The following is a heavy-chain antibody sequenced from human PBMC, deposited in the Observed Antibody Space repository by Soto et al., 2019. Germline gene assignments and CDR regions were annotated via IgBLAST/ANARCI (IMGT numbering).Heavy chain of an antibody. D-gene: IGHD3-10*01. V-gene: IGHV4-4*02. J-gene: IGHJ5*02. CDR2: IYYSGST. CDR1: GGSISSSNW. CDR3: ARDNYGSGSYYSYNWFDP. Sequence: PSETLSLTCAVSGGSISSSNWWSWVRQPPGKGLEGIGEIYYSGSTNYNPSLKSRGTTSVDNSKNNFSLKLSSVTAADTAVYYCARDNYGSGSYYSYNWFDPWGQGTLVTVSS.